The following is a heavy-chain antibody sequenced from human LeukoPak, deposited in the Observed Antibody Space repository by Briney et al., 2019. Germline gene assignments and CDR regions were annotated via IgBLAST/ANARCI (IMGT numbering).Heavy chain of an antibody. D-gene: IGHD2-2*01. V-gene: IGHV3-15*01. Sequence: GGSLRLSCAASGFTFSNAWMSWVRQAPGKGLEWVGRIKSKTDGGTTDYAAPVKGRFTISRDDSKNTLYLQMNSLRAEDTAVYYCARGGYCSSASCPVDYWGQGTLVTVSS. J-gene: IGHJ4*02. CDR1: GFTFSNAW. CDR2: IKSKTDGGTT. CDR3: ARGGYCSSASCPVDY.